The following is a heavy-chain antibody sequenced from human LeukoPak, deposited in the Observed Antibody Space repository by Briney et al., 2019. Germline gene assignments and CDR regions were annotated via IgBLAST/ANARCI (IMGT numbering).Heavy chain of an antibody. Sequence: GGSLRLSCAASGLTFSSYAMTWVRQAPGKGLEWVSSISGSGDSTYYTDSVKGRFTISRDNSKNTLHLQMNSLRAEDTATYYCARVGSGWYGDHPRWFDPWGQGTLVTVSS. CDR1: GLTFSSYA. V-gene: IGHV3-23*01. CDR3: ARVGSGWYGDHPRWFDP. CDR2: ISGSGDST. D-gene: IGHD6-19*01. J-gene: IGHJ5*02.